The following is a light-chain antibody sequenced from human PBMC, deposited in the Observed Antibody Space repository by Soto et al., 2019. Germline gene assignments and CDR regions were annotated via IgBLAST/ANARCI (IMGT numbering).Light chain of an antibody. CDR3: ASYDTTRGGCL. CDR1: SSNIGAGYD. Sequence: QSVLTQPPSVSGAPGQRVTISCTGSSSNIGAGYDVHWYQQIPGTAPKVLIYGNNNRPSGVPDRFSGSKSGTSASLAITGPGGGVARDYPPASYDTTRGGCLFGG. CDR2: GNN. J-gene: IGLJ3*02. V-gene: IGLV1-40*01.